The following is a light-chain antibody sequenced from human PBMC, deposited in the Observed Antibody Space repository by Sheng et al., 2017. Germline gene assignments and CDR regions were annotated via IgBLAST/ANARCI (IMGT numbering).Light chain of an antibody. CDR3: CAYAGSSTLV. CDR2: EGS. CDR1: STDIGSS. Sequence: QSALTQPASVSGSPGQSITISCTGTSTDIGSSVSWYQQHPGRVPKLMIYEGSRRPSGISNRFSGSKSGNTASLTISGLQAEDEADYYCCAYAGSSTLVFGGGTKLTVL. V-gene: IGLV2-23*03. J-gene: IGLJ3*02.